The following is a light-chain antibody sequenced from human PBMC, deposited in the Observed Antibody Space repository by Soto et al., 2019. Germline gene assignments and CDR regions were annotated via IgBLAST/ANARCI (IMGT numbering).Light chain of an antibody. CDR1: QSVSSSY. CDR2: GAS. J-gene: IGKJ3*01. Sequence: IVLTQSPGPQSLSPGERATLSCMASQSVSSSYLAWYQQKPGQAPRLLIYGASSRATGIPDRFSGSGSGTDFTLTISRLEPEDFAVYYCQQYGSSRFTFGPGTKVDIK. V-gene: IGKV3-20*01. CDR3: QQYGSSRFT.